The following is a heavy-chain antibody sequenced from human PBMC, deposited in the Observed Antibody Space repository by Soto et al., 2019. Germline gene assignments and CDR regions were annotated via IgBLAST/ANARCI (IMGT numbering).Heavy chain of an antibody. CDR1: GGSISSSSYY. Sequence: SETLSLTCTVSGGSISSSSYYWGWIRQPPGKGLEWIGSIYYSGSTYYNPSFKSRLTIAVDTTKNQFSLKLTSVTAADTAVYFCAREDDGGDRDYYGLDVWGQGTTVTVSS. V-gene: IGHV4-39*07. CDR2: IYYSGST. D-gene: IGHD2-21*02. CDR3: AREDDGGDRDYYGLDV. J-gene: IGHJ6*02.